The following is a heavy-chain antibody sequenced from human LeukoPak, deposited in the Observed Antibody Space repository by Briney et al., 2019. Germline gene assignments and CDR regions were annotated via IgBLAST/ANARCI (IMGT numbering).Heavy chain of an antibody. J-gene: IGHJ4*02. CDR1: GYTFTGYY. Sequence: ASVKVSCKASGYTFTGYYMHWVRQAPGQGLEWMGWINPNSGGTNYAQKFQGRVTMTRDTSISTAYMELSRLRSDDTAVYYCAACRGYLCRECYFDYWGQGTLVTVSS. D-gene: IGHD3-10*01. CDR2: INPNSGGT. CDR3: AACRGYLCRECYFDY. V-gene: IGHV1-2*02.